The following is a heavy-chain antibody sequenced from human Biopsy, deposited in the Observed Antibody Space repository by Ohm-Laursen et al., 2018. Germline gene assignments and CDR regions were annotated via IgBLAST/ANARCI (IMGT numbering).Heavy chain of an antibody. CDR1: GYSFTNHD. CDR2: MNPNSGNT. V-gene: IGHV1-8*01. D-gene: IGHD4-23*01. CDR3: AREEDGGGVYYYGLDV. Sequence: SSVKVSCKASGYSFTNHDINWVRQATGQGLEWMGWMNPNSGNTGYAQKFQDRVTMTWNTSTSTAYMELSSLRSGDTAVYYCAREEDGGGVYYYGLDVWGQGTTVTVFS. J-gene: IGHJ6*02.